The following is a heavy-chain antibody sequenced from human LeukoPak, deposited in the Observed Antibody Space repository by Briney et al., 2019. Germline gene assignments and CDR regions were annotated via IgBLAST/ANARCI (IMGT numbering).Heavy chain of an antibody. CDR1: GFTFSSYG. J-gene: IGHJ4*02. D-gene: IGHD1-26*01. CDR3: AKAPTPIYSGSYFSFDY. Sequence: GGSLRLSCAASGFTFSSYGMHWVRQAPGKGLEWLAVISYDGSNKYYADSVKGRFTISRDNSKNTLYLQMNSLRAEDTAVYYCAKAPTPIYSGSYFSFDYWGQGTLVTVSS. V-gene: IGHV3-30*18. CDR2: ISYDGSNK.